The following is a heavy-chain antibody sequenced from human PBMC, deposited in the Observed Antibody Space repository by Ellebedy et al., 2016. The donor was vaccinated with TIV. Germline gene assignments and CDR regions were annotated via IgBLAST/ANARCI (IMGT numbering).Heavy chain of an antibody. J-gene: IGHJ4*02. CDR2: IRSKANSYGT. CDR1: GFTFSGSA. V-gene: IGHV3-73*01. D-gene: IGHD1-26*01. Sequence: GGSLRLSXAGYGFTFSGSAIHWVRQASGKGLEWVGRIRSKANSYGTAYAASVKGRFTISRDESKNTAYLQMNSLKTEDTAVYYCIRHSQDSVDYWGQGTQVTVAS. CDR3: IRHSQDSVDY.